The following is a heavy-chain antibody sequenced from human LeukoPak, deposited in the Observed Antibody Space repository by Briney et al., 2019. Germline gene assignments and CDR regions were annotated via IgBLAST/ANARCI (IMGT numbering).Heavy chain of an antibody. V-gene: IGHV3-7*01. Sequence: GGSLRLSCAASGFTFSSYAMSWVRQAPGKGLEWVANIKQDGSEKYYVDSVKGRFTISRDNAKNSLYLQMNSLRAEDTAVYYCARELAVAGYDAFDIWGQGTMVTVSS. CDR1: GFTFSSYA. D-gene: IGHD6-19*01. J-gene: IGHJ3*02. CDR2: IKQDGSEK. CDR3: ARELAVAGYDAFDI.